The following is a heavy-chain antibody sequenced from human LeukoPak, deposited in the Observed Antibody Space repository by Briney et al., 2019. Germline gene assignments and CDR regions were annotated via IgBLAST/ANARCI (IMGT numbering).Heavy chain of an antibody. V-gene: IGHV3-15*01. CDR1: GFTFSNAW. Sequence: GGSLRLSCAASGFTFSNAWMTWVRQAPGKGLEWVGRIKRKTHGETTDYAAPLKGRFTISRDDSKNTLYLQMNSLKTEDTAVYYCATDQTYCSTTACYRYYFDYWGQGTLVTVSS. CDR3: ATDQTYCSTTACYRYYFDY. CDR2: IKRKTHGETT. D-gene: IGHD2-2*01. J-gene: IGHJ4*02.